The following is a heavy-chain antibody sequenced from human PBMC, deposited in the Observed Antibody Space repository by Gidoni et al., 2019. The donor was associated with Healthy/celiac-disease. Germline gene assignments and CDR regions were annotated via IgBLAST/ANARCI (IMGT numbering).Heavy chain of an antibody. CDR2: IYYSGST. Sequence: QLQLQESGPGLGKPSETLSLTCTVSGGSISSSSYYWGWIRQPPGKGLEWIGSIYYSGSTYYTPSLKSRVTISVDTSKNQFSLKLSSVTAADTAVYYCARQVLRFLESFPNWFDPWGQGTLVTVSS. CDR1: GGSISSSSYY. V-gene: IGHV4-39*01. CDR3: ARQVLRFLESFPNWFDP. D-gene: IGHD3-3*01. J-gene: IGHJ5*02.